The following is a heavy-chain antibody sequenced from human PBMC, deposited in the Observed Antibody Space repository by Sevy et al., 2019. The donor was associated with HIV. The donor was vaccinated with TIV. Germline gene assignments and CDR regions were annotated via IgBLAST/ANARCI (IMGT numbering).Heavy chain of an antibody. CDR3: TTDVERWLHVDYFDY. CDR1: GFTFSNAW. J-gene: IGHJ4*02. D-gene: IGHD5-12*01. CDR2: IKSKTDGGTT. V-gene: IGHV3-15*01. Sequence: GGSLRLSCAASGFTFSNAWMSWVRQAPGKGLEWVGRIKSKTDGGTTDYAAPVKGRFTISRDDSKNTLYLQMNSLKTEDTAVYYCTTDVERWLHVDYFDYWGQGTRVTVSS.